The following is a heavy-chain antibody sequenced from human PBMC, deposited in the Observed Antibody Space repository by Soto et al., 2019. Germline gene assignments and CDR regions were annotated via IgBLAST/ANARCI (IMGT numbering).Heavy chain of an antibody. D-gene: IGHD2-15*01. CDR2: IYYSGST. Sequence: PSETLSLTCTVSGGSISSYYWSWIRQPPGKGLEWIGYIYYSGSTNYNPSLKSRVTISVDTSKNQFSLKLSSVTAADTAVYYCAREGYCSGGSCYYFDYWGQGTLVTSPQ. J-gene: IGHJ4*02. V-gene: IGHV4-59*01. CDR3: AREGYCSGGSCYYFDY. CDR1: GGSISSYY.